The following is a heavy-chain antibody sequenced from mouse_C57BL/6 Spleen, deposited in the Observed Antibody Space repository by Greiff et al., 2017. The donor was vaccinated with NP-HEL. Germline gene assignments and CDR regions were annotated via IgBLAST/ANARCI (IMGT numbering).Heavy chain of an antibody. V-gene: IGHV1-15*01. CDR2: IDPETGGT. D-gene: IGHD2-1*01. CDR3: TRYGNYFWYFDV. J-gene: IGHJ1*03. CDR1: GYTFTDYE. Sequence: QVQLQQSGAELVRPGASVTLSCKASGYTFTDYEMHWVKQTPVHGLEWIGAIDPETGGTAYNQKFKGKAILTADKSSSTAYMELGSMTSEDSAVYYCTRYGNYFWYFDVWGTGTTVTVSS.